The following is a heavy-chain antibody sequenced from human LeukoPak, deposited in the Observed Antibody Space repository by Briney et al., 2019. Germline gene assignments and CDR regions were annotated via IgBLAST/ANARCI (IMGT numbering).Heavy chain of an antibody. CDR2: ISYDGSNK. J-gene: IGHJ6*02. V-gene: IGHV3-30*03. Sequence: QPGGSLRLSCAASGFTFSSYSMHWVRQAPGKGLEWVAVISYDGSNKYYADSVKGRFTISRDNSKNTLYLQMNSPRAEDTAVYYCARSEAGSVYGMDVWGQGTTVTVSS. CDR3: ARSEAGSVYGMDV. D-gene: IGHD6-13*01. CDR1: GFTFSSYS.